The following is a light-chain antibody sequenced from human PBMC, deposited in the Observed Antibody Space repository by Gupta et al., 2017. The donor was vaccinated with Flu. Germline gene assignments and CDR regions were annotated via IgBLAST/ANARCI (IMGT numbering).Light chain of an antibody. CDR3: SSHAGSNSYV. V-gene: IGLV2-8*01. CDR1: SSDVGGYNY. CDR2: EVS. Sequence: QSALTQPPSASGSPGQSVTISCTGTSSDVGGYNYVSWYQQHPGKAPKLMIYEVSKRPSGVPDRFSGSKSGNTASLTFSGLQAEDEADYYCSSHAGSNSYVFGTGTKVTVL. J-gene: IGLJ1*01.